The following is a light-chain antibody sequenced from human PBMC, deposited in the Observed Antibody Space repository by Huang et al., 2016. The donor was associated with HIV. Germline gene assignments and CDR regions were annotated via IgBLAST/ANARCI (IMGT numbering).Light chain of an antibody. CDR3: MQAHQSRT. J-gene: IGKJ2*01. CDR2: LAS. V-gene: IGKV2-28*01. Sequence: EIVMTQSPLSLTVTPGEPASISCRSSQRLLHSWVKNYLDWYLQKPGQSPQLLIYLASHRASGVPDRFSGSGSGTDFTLRISRVEADDVGVYYCMQAHQSRTFGQGTKLEIK. CDR1: QRLLHSWVKNY.